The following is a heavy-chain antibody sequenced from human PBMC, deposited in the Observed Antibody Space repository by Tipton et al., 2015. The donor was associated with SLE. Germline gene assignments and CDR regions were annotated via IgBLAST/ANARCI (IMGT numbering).Heavy chain of an antibody. J-gene: IGHJ3*02. CDR2: IRSKTYGGTT. CDR3: ARTWGRTALDI. CDR1: GFSFADYA. Sequence: RSLRLSCTTSGFSFADYAMNWVRQAPGKGLEWVGFIRSKTYGGTTQYAASVNGRFTISRDDSKSIAYLQMNSLETEDTALYFCARTWGRTALDIWGQGTMVTVSS. V-gene: IGHV3-49*04. D-gene: IGHD3-16*01.